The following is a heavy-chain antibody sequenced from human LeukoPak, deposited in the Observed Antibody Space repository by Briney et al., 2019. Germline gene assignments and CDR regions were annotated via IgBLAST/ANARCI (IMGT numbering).Heavy chain of an antibody. Sequence: PGGSLRLSCAASGFTFSSYEMNWVRQAPGKGLEWVSYISSSGSTIYYADSVKGRFTISRDNAKNSLYLQMNSLRAEDTAVYYCARDAYYYDSGHKGAFDIWGQGTMVTVSS. CDR1: GFTFSSYE. CDR3: ARDAYYYDSGHKGAFDI. J-gene: IGHJ3*02. V-gene: IGHV3-48*03. D-gene: IGHD3-22*01. CDR2: ISSSGSTI.